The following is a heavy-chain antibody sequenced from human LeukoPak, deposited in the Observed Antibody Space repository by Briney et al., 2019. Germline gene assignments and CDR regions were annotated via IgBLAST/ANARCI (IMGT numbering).Heavy chain of an antibody. D-gene: IGHD2-21*02. V-gene: IGHV3-23*01. CDR1: GFTFSSHA. CDR3: ARLSSWVFEI. J-gene: IGHJ3*02. CDR2: ISGSGGST. Sequence: GGSLRLSCAASGFTFSSHAMSWVRQAPGKGLEWVSAISGSGGSTYYADSVKGRFTISRDNSKNLLYLQMNSLRAEDTAVYFCARLSSWVFEIWGQGTMVTVSS.